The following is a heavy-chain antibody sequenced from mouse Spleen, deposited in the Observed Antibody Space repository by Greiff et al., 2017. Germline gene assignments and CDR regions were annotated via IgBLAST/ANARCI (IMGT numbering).Heavy chain of an antibody. V-gene: IGHV14-3*01. CDR1: GFNIKNTY. CDR3: ARGYYYGSSYGYFDV. D-gene: IGHD1-1*01. CDR2: IDPANGNT. J-gene: IGHJ1*01. Sequence: VQLKQSVAELVRPGASVKLSCTASGFNIKNTYMHWVKQRPEQGLEWIGRIDPANGNTKYAPKFQGKATITADTSSNTAYLQLSSLTSEDTAIYYCARGYYYGSSYGYFDVWGAGTTVTVSS.